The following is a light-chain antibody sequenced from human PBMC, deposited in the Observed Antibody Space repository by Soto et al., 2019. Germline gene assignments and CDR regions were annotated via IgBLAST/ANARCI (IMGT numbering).Light chain of an antibody. Sequence: ETMLTQSPATLSASPGERVTLSCRATQSVTYNLAWYQQKPGQAPRLLIYGASTRAAGIPVRFSGSGSGTGFTLTISSLQSEDFAVYYCQEYNNWHPITFGGGTKVDIK. CDR2: GAS. J-gene: IGKJ4*01. CDR3: QEYNNWHPIT. V-gene: IGKV3-15*01. CDR1: QSVTYN.